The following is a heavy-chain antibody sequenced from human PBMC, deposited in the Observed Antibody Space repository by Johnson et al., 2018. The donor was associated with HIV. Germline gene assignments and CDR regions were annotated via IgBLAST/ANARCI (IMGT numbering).Heavy chain of an antibody. CDR2: IYSGGST. V-gene: IGHV3-66*03. J-gene: IGHJ3*02. CDR3: ARSFGVTTPGAFDI. Sequence: MQLVESGGGLIQPGGSLRLSCAASGFTVSSNYMSWVRQAPGKGLEWVSVIYSGGSTYYADSVKGRFTISRDNSKNTLYLQMNSLRAEDTAVYYCARSFGVTTPGAFDIWGQGIMVTVSS. CDR1: GFTVSSNY. D-gene: IGHD3-3*01.